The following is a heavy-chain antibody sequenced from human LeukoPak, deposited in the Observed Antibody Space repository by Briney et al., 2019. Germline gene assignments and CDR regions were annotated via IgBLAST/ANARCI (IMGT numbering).Heavy chain of an antibody. J-gene: IGHJ4*02. D-gene: IGHD3-3*01. V-gene: IGHV3-64D*09. CDR1: GFTFSNYA. Sequence: PGGSLRLSCSASGFTFSNYAMHWVRQAPGKGLEYVSLINSNGGSTYYADSVKGRFTSSRDNSKTTLYLQMSSLRAEDTAVYYCVKSPLQWLLFDYWGQGTLVTVSS. CDR3: VKSPLQWLLFDY. CDR2: INSNGGST.